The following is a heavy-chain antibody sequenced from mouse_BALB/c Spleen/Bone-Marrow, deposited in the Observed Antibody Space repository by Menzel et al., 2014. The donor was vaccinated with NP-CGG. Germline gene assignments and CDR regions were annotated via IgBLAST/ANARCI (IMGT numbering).Heavy chain of an antibody. D-gene: IGHD4-1*01. V-gene: IGHV14-3*02. CDR2: IDPANGNT. CDR3: ARWEYYAMDY. J-gene: IGHJ4*01. Sequence: VQLQQSGAELVKPGASVKLSCTASGFNIKDTYMHWVKQRPEQGLEWIGRIDPANGNTKYDPKFQGKATITADTSSNTASLQLSSLTSEDTAVYYCARWEYYAMDYWGQGPSVTVSS. CDR1: GFNIKDTY.